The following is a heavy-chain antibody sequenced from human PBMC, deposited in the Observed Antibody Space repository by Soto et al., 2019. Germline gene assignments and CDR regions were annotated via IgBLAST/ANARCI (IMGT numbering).Heavy chain of an antibody. CDR2: ISAYNGNT. Sequence: ASVKVSCKASGYTFTSYGISWVRQAPGQGLEWMGWISAYNGNTNYAQKLQGRVTMTTDTSTSTAYMELRSLRSDDTAVYYCARDSAYIWGSYRYAPLGAFDIWGQGTMVTVSS. J-gene: IGHJ3*02. CDR3: ARDSAYIWGSYRYAPLGAFDI. V-gene: IGHV1-18*01. CDR1: GYTFTSYG. D-gene: IGHD3-16*02.